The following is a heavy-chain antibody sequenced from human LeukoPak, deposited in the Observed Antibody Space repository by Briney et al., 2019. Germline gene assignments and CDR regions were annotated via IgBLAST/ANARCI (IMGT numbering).Heavy chain of an antibody. Sequence: SETLSLTCTVSGGSISSYYWSWIRQPPGKGLEWIGYIYYSGSTNYNPSLKSRVTISVDTSKNQFSLKLSSVTAADTAVYYCASWDSGYKKYYFDYWGQGTLVTVSS. V-gene: IGHV4-59*01. J-gene: IGHJ4*02. CDR1: GGSISSYY. CDR2: IYYSGST. CDR3: ASWDSGYKKYYFDY. D-gene: IGHD5-12*01.